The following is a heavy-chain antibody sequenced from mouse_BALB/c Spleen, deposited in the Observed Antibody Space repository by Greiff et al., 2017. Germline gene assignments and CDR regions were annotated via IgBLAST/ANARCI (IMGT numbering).Heavy chain of an antibody. CDR3: ARSLYDGYHWYFDV. V-gene: IGHV8-12*01. D-gene: IGHD2-3*01. CDR1: GFSLSTSGMG. J-gene: IGHJ1*01. CDR2: IYWDDDK. Sequence: QVTLKESGPGILQPSQTLSLTCSFSGFSLSTSGMGVSWIRQPSGKGLEWLAHIYWDDDKRYNPSLKSRLTISKDTSSNQVFLKITSVDTADTATYYCARSLYDGYHWYFDVWGAGTTVTVSS.